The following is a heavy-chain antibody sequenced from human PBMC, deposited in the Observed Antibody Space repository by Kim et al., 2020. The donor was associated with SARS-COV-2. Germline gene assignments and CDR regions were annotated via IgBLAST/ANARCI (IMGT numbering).Heavy chain of an antibody. V-gene: IGHV3-48*03. D-gene: IGHD1-26*01. Sequence: GGSLRLSCAASGFTFSSYEMNWVRQAPGKGLEWVSYISSSGSTIYYADSVKGRFTISRDNAKNSLYLQMNSLRAEDTAVYYCASFDWRELLFAFDIWGQGTMVTVSS. CDR3: ASFDWRELLFAFDI. CDR2: ISSSGSTI. J-gene: IGHJ3*02. CDR1: GFTFSSYE.